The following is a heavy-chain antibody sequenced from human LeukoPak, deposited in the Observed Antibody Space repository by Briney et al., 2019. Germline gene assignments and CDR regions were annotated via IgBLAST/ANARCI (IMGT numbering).Heavy chain of an antibody. CDR2: IRSDGSNK. Sequence: PGGSLRLSCAGSGFSFSSYGMRWVRQAPGKGLEWMAFIRSDGSNKYYADSVKGRFTISRDNAKNSLYLQMNSLRAEDTAVYYCAELGITMIGGVWGKGTTVTISS. CDR1: GFSFSSYG. V-gene: IGHV3-30*02. J-gene: IGHJ6*04. D-gene: IGHD3-10*02. CDR3: AELGITMIGGV.